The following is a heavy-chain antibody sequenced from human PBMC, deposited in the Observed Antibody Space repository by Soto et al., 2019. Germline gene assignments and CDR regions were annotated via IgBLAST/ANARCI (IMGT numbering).Heavy chain of an antibody. D-gene: IGHD3-9*01. CDR2: VNPNSGNT. J-gene: IGHJ4*02. CDR1: GYTFTSYD. V-gene: IGHV1-8*01. CDR3: ARGGSVLRYFDWSWTFDY. Sequence: ASVKVSCKASGYTFTSYDINWVRQATGQGLEWMGWVNPNSGNTGYAQKFQGRVTMTRNTSISTAYMELSSLRSEDTAVYYCARGGSVLRYFDWSWTFDYWGQRPLVPV.